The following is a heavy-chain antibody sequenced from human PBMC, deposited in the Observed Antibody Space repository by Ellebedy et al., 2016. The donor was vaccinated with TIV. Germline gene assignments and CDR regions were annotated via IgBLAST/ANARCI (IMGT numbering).Heavy chain of an antibody. CDR2: INHSGNS. J-gene: IGHJ4*02. CDR1: GGSFSGYY. CDR3: ARAPPTSGTLFY. V-gene: IGHV4-34*01. D-gene: IGHD3-10*01. Sequence: GSLRLSXAVYGGSFSGYYWTWIRQPPGKGLEWIGEINHSGNSNYNPSLKSRVTISVDTSKNQFSLKLSSLTDVDTAFYYCARAPPTSGTLFYWGQGTLVTVSS.